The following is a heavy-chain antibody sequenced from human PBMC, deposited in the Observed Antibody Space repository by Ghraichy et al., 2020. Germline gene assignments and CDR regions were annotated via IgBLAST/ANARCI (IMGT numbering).Heavy chain of an antibody. V-gene: IGHV1-2*02. D-gene: IGHD3-10*01. J-gene: IGHJ4*02. CDR2: INPNSGGT. Sequence: ASVKVSCKASGYTFTGYYMHWVRQAPGQGLEWMGWINPNSGGTNYAQKFQGRVTMTRDTSISTAYMELSRLRSDDTAVYYCARAQPTDYYGSGSYNYWGQGTLVTVSS. CDR1: GYTFTGYY. CDR3: ARAQPTDYYGSGSYNY.